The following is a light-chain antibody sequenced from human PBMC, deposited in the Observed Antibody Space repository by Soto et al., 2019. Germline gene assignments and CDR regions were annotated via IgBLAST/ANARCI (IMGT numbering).Light chain of an antibody. CDR3: QQYHSFWT. V-gene: IGKV1-17*01. CDR1: QGIRSD. J-gene: IGKJ1*01. Sequence: DIQMTQSPSSLSAYVGDRVTITCRASQGIRSDLSWYQQKPGEAPKRLVYVASSLDGGVPARFSGSGSGTEFTLTISSLQPDDFATYYCQQYHSFWTFGQGTKVDIK. CDR2: VAS.